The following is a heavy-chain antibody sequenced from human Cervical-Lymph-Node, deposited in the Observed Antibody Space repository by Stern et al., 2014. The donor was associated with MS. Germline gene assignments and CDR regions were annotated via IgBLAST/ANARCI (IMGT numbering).Heavy chain of an antibody. V-gene: IGHV4-61*02. Sequence: QVQLQESGPGLVKPSQTLSLTCTVSGGSISSGSYYWSWIRQPAGKGLEWIGRIYTSGRTHYHPSLKSRVTISLDTSKKQFSRKLSWVTAADTAVYYCARVVCTNGVCHHDYWGQGTLVTVSS. CDR3: ARVVCTNGVCHHDY. J-gene: IGHJ4*02. CDR1: GGSISSGSYY. CDR2: IYTSGRT. D-gene: IGHD2-8*01.